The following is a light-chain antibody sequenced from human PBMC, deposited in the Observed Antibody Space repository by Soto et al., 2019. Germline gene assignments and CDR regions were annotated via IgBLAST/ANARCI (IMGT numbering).Light chain of an antibody. Sequence: IVLTQSPGTLSLSPGGRASLSCRASQSVSATYLAWYQQKPGQAPRLLIYGASTRATGIPARFSGSGSGTEFTLTISSLQSEDFAVYYCQQYNNWPPWTFGQGTKVDIK. CDR3: QQYNNWPPWT. CDR2: GAS. CDR1: QSVSATY. V-gene: IGKV3-15*01. J-gene: IGKJ1*01.